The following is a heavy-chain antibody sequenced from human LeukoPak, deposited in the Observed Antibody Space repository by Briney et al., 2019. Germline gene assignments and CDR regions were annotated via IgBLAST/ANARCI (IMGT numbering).Heavy chain of an antibody. D-gene: IGHD2-2*02. CDR2: ISWNSGSI. CDR3: AKEVGGYCSSTSCYNFYYFDY. J-gene: IGHJ4*02. CDR1: GFTLDDYA. Sequence: GGSLRLSCAASGFTLDDYAMHWVRQAPGKGLEWVSGISWNSGSIGYADSVKGRFTISRDNAKNSLYLQMNSLRAEDTALYYCAKEVGGYCSSTSCYNFYYFDYWGQGTLVTVSS. V-gene: IGHV3-9*01.